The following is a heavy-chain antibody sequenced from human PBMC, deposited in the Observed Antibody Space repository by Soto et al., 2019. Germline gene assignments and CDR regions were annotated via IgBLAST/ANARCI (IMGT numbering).Heavy chain of an antibody. Sequence: CGPMWVSRRACGFPSCRYDMHHDSKTPGKGLEWFSAIGTAGDTYYPVSVKGRFTISRENAKNSLYLQMNSLRAGDTAVYYCARGRGCSSTSCYHNWFDPWGQGTLVTVSS. CDR1: GFPSCRYD. J-gene: IGHJ5*02. D-gene: IGHD2-2*01. V-gene: IGHV3-13*01. CDR3: ARGRGCSSTSCYHNWFDP. CDR2: IGTAGDT.